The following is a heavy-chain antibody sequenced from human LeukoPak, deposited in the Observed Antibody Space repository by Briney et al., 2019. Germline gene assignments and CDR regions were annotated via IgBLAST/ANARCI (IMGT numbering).Heavy chain of an antibody. CDR3: ARQSKMGINWFDP. V-gene: IGHV4-30-4*08. CDR2: IYYSGST. Sequence: SQTLSLTCTVSGGSISSGDYYWSWIRQPPGKGLEWIVYIYYSGSTYYNPSLKSRVTISVDTSKNPFSLKLSSVTAADTAVYYCARQSKMGINWFDPWGQGTLVTVSS. CDR1: GGSISSGDYY. D-gene: IGHD7-27*01. J-gene: IGHJ5*02.